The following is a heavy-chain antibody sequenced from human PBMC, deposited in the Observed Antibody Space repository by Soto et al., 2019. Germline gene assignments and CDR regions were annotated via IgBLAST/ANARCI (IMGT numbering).Heavy chain of an antibody. CDR2: IIPIFGTA. Sequence: VASVKVSVKASGGTFSRYAISWLRQSPGQGLEWMGGIIPIFGTANYAQKLEGRVTNTADESTSPAYMELSSLSSEDTAVYYCARYLMGWGFDPWGQGTLATVSS. J-gene: IGHJ5*02. V-gene: IGHV1-69*13. CDR3: ARYLMGWGFDP. D-gene: IGHD2-8*01. CDR1: GGTFSRYA.